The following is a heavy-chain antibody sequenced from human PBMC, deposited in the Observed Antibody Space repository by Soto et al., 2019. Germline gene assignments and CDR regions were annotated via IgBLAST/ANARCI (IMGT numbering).Heavy chain of an antibody. Sequence: QVQLVESGGAVVQPGKSLRLSCVTSGFTFSSYTIHWVREAAGKGLEWVAILSYDGRNTNYADSVKGRFTISRDHSRTTLYLQLNSLTSADFAVYYFARGRYGLYVWGQGSTITVSS. CDR1: GFTFSSYT. CDR2: LSYDGRNT. V-gene: IGHV3-30*04. CDR3: ARGRYGLYV. J-gene: IGHJ6*02.